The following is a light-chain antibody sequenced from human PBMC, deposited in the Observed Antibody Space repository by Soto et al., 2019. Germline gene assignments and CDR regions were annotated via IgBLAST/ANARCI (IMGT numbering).Light chain of an antibody. CDR2: SNN. Sequence: QSVLTQPPSASGTPGQRVTISCSGSSSNIGSNTVNWYQQLPGTAPKLLIYSNNQRPSGVPDRFSGSKSGTSASLAISGLQSEDEADYYCAAWDDSLSGWMFGGGTKLTVL. CDR3: AAWDDSLSGWM. CDR1: SSNIGSNT. V-gene: IGLV1-44*01. J-gene: IGLJ3*02.